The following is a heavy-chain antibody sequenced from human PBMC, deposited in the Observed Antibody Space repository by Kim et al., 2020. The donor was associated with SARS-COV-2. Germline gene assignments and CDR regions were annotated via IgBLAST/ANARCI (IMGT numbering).Heavy chain of an antibody. CDR1: GFSFYTFG. CDR3: ARVGCTGGSCRPYYYYEMDA. D-gene: IGHD2-15*01. CDR2: IWYDGSIK. J-gene: IGHJ6*02. Sequence: GGSLRLSCAASGFSFYTFGMNWVRQAPGKGLEWVAVIWYDGSIKYYADSVKGRFTVSRDNSKNTLYLQMNSLGPEDTGVYYCARVGCTGGSCRPYYYYEMDAWGQGTTVTLSS. V-gene: IGHV3-33*01.